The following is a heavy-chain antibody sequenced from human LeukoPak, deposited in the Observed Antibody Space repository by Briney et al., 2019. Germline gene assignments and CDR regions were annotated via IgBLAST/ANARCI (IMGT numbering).Heavy chain of an antibody. J-gene: IGHJ4*02. CDR1: GYTFTSYY. V-gene: IGHV1-46*01. CDR2: INPSGGST. CDR3: ARGGPYDILTGYSKGSFDY. D-gene: IGHD3-9*01. Sequence: EASVKVSCKASGYTFTSYYMHWVRQATGQGLEWMGIINPSGGSTSYAQKFQGRVTMTRDTSTSTVYMELSSLRSEDTAVYYCARGGPYDILTGYSKGSFDYWGQGTLVTVSS.